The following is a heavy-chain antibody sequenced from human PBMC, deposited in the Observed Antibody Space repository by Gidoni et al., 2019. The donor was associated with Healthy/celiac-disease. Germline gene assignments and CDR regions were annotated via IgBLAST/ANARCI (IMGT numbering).Heavy chain of an antibody. J-gene: IGHJ4*02. CDR1: GGTFSSYA. D-gene: IGHD6-19*01. V-gene: IGHV1-69*01. Sequence: QVQLVQSGAEVKKPGSSVKVSCKASGGTFSSYAISRVRQAPGQGLEWMGGIIPIFGTANYAQKFQGRVTITADESTSTAYMELSSLRSEDTAVYYCATFPYSSGKAAFFDYWGQGTLVTVSS. CDR3: ATFPYSSGKAAFFDY. CDR2: IIPIFGTA.